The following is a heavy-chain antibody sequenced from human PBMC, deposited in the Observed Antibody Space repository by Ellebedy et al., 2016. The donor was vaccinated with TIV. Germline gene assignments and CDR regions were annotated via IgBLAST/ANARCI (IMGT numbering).Heavy chain of an antibody. V-gene: IGHV3-53*01. J-gene: IGHJ3*02. CDR3: ARVDRGLAFDI. CDR2: IYSAGST. CDR1: GLSVSSNY. Sequence: GGSLRLSCAASGLSVSSNYMSWVRQAPGKGLEWVSIIYSAGSTYYADSVKGRFTISRDNSKSTVYLQMNSLRAEDTAVYYCARVDRGLAFDIWGQGTMVTVSS. D-gene: IGHD3-16*01.